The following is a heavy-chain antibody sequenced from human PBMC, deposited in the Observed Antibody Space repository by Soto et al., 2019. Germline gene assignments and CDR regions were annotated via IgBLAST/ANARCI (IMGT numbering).Heavy chain of an antibody. CDR1: GGSISSGFYS. D-gene: IGHD3-9*01. CDR2: IYHSGST. CDR3: ARGMSEGQIFYYFDY. Sequence: SETLSLTCAVSGGSISSGFYSWSWIRQPPGKGLEWIGYIYHSGSTYYNPSLKSRVTISVDAPKSQFYLKLRSVTAADTAVCYCARGMSEGQIFYYFDYWGQGALVTVSS. J-gene: IGHJ4*02. V-gene: IGHV4-30-2*02.